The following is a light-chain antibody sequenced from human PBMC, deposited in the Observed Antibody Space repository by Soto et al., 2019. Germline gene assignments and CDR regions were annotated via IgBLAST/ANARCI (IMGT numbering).Light chain of an antibody. J-gene: IGKJ4*01. Sequence: DIQMTQFPSSLSASAGDIVSITCLASQTIRSHLNWYQQKPGEAPKIVIYATSTLQSGVPSRFNGSVSGTDFTLSISSLQPEDFATYYCQQTYRTPLTFGGGTKVDI. CDR3: QQTYRTPLT. CDR1: QTIRSH. V-gene: IGKV1-39*01. CDR2: ATS.